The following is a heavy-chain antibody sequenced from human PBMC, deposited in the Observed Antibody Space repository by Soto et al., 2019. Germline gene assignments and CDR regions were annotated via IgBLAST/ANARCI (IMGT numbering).Heavy chain of an antibody. CDR2: INHSGST. D-gene: IGHD2-2*01. V-gene: IGHV4-34*01. Sequence: QVQLQQWGAGLLKPSETLSLTCAVYGGSFSGYYWSWIRQPPGKGLEWIGEINHSGSTNYNPFLKSRVTISVDTSKNQFSLKLSSVTAADTAVYYCARHGGTSHYKIDYWGQGTLVTVSS. J-gene: IGHJ4*02. CDR1: GGSFSGYY. CDR3: ARHGGTSHYKIDY.